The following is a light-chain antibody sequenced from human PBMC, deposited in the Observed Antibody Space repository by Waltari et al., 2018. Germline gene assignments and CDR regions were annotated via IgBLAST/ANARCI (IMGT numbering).Light chain of an antibody. CDR3: LQYGSSPQT. CDR2: GAS. V-gene: IGKV3-20*01. J-gene: IGKJ1*01. CDR1: QSVPANY. Sequence: ELVLTQSPDTLSLSPGERATPSCRASQSVPANYLAWYQQKPGQAPRLLISGASSRATGIPDRFSGSGSGTDFTLTISRLEPEDFAVYSCLQYGSSPQTFGQGTKVEVK.